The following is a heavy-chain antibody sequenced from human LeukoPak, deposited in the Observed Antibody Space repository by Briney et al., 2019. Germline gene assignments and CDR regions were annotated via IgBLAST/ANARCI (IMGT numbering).Heavy chain of an antibody. V-gene: IGHV4-4*07. CDR2: IYTSGST. Sequence: SETLSLTCTVSGGSISSYYWSWIRQPAGKGLEWIGRIYTSGSTNYNPSLKSRVTMSVGTSKNQFSLKLSSVTAADTAVYYCAREVAGTVGEKYVEGIDYWGQGTLVTVSS. CDR1: GGSISSYY. D-gene: IGHD6-19*01. J-gene: IGHJ4*02. CDR3: AREVAGTVGEKYVEGIDY.